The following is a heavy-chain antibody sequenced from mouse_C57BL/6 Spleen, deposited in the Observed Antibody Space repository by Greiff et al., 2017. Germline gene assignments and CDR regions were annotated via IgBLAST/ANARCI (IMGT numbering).Heavy chain of an antibody. J-gene: IGHJ3*01. Sequence: QVQLKQSGAELVRPGASVTLSCKASGYTFTDYEMHWVKQTPVHGLEWIGAIDPETGGTAYNQKFKGKAILTADKSSSTAYMELRSLTSEDSAVYYCTRSPYSSGYTWFAYWGQGTLVTVSA. D-gene: IGHD3-2*02. CDR3: TRSPYSSGYTWFAY. CDR2: IDPETGGT. CDR1: GYTFTDYE. V-gene: IGHV1-15*01.